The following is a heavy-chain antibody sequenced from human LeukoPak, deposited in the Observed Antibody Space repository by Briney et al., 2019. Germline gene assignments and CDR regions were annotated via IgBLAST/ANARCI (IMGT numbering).Heavy chain of an antibody. J-gene: IGHJ4*02. CDR3: AKTGTEDGYNIYFDH. D-gene: IGHD5-24*01. Sequence: GGSLRLSCAASGFTFSGYAMSWVRQAPGKGLEWDSLISGSGGGTYYADSVKGRFNIFRDNSKNTQDLQMNSLRAEDTAVYYCAKTGTEDGYNIYFDHWGQGTLVTVSS. CDR2: ISGSGGGT. V-gene: IGHV3-23*01. CDR1: GFTFSGYA.